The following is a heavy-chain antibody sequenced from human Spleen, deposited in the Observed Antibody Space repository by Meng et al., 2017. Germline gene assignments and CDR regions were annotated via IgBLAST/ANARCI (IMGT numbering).Heavy chain of an antibody. CDR1: GFTFSSYA. Sequence: GESLKISCAASGFTFSSYAMHWVRQAPGKGLEWVAVISYDGSNKYYADSVKGRFTISRDNSKNTLYLQMNSLRADDTAVYYCARDRQGHFDFWGQGTLVTVSS. CDR3: ARDRQGHFDF. J-gene: IGHJ4*02. CDR2: ISYDGSNK. V-gene: IGHV3-30*04.